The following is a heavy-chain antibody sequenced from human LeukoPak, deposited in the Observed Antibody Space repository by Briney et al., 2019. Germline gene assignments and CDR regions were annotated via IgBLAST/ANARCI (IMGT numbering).Heavy chain of an antibody. CDR2: IYYSGST. J-gene: IGHJ4*02. CDR3: ARVAGYSYGYNYFDY. CDR1: GGSISSGDYY. V-gene: IGHV4-61*08. Sequence: PSETLSLTCTVSGGSISSGDYYWSWIRQPPGKGLEWIGYIYYSGSTNYNPSLKSRVTISVDTSKNQFPLKLSSVTAADTAVYYCARVAGYSYGYNYFDYWGQGTLVTVSS. D-gene: IGHD5-18*01.